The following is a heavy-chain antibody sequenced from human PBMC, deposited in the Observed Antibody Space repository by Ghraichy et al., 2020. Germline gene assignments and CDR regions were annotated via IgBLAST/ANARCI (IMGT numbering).Heavy chain of an antibody. D-gene: IGHD3-10*01. Sequence: SETLSLTCTVSGGSISSYYWSLIRQPPGKGLEWIGYIYYSGSTNYNPSLKSRVTISVDTSKNQFSLKLSSVTAADTAVYYCARDHPDYYGSGSRVYYYYYMDVWGKGTTVTVSS. V-gene: IGHV4-59*01. J-gene: IGHJ6*03. CDR3: ARDHPDYYGSGSRVYYYYYMDV. CDR2: IYYSGST. CDR1: GGSISSYY.